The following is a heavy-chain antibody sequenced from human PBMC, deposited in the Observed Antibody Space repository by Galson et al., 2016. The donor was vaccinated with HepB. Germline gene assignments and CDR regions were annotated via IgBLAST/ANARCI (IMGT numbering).Heavy chain of an antibody. CDR2: IYFTGDT. CDR1: GGSISSVDYS. V-gene: IGHV4-30-4*01. Sequence: TLSLTCTVSGGSISSVDYSCNWLRQAPGKGLEWIGSIYFTGDTYYNPSLKSRVSISADTSKNQLSLRLSSVTAADTAVYYCARDINYIVGPNEWDWGQGTPVIVSS. CDR3: ARDINYIVGPNEWD. J-gene: IGHJ4*02. D-gene: IGHD1-26*01.